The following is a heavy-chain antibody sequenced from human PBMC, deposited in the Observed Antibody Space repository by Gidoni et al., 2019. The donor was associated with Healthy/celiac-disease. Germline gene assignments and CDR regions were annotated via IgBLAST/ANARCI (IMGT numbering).Heavy chain of an antibody. CDR2: IGYEGSNK. D-gene: IGHD3-10*01. CDR1: GFTFSSYG. J-gene: IGHJ6*02. V-gene: IGHV3-33*01. Sequence: QVQLVESGGGVVQPGRSLRLSCAASGFTFSSYGMHWVRQAPGKGLEWVAVIGYEGSNKYYADSVKGRLTISRDNSKNTLYLQMNSLRAEDTAVYYCARDGEYMVRGVLGYYYGMDVWGQGTTVTVSS. CDR3: ARDGEYMVRGVLGYYYGMDV.